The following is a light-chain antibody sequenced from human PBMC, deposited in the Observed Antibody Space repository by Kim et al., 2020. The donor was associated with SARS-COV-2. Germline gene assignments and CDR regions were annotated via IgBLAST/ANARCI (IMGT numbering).Light chain of an antibody. J-gene: IGKJ4*01. V-gene: IGKV3-15*01. CDR1: QSVSSN. Sequence: SPGERAALSCRSSQSVSSNLAWYQQQPGQAPRLLIYGASTRATGVPARFSGSGSGTDFTLTISSLQSEDSAVYYCQQYNNWPALTFGGGTKVDIK. CDR2: GAS. CDR3: QQYNNWPALT.